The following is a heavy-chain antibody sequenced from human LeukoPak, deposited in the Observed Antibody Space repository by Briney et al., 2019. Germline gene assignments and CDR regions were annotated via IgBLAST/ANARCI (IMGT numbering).Heavy chain of an antibody. CDR3: ARDRAVAGLEYFQH. D-gene: IGHD6-19*01. CDR2: ISAYNGNT. Sequence: GASVKVSCTASGYTFTSYGISWVRQAPGQGLEWMGWISAYNGNTNYAQKLQGRVTMTTDTSTSTAYMELRSLRSDDTAVYYCARDRAVAGLEYFQHWGQGTLVTVSS. V-gene: IGHV1-18*01. J-gene: IGHJ1*01. CDR1: GYTFTSYG.